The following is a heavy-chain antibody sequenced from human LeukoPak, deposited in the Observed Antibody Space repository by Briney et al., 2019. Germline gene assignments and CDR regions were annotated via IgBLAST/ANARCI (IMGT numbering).Heavy chain of an antibody. D-gene: IGHD2-15*01. V-gene: IGHV3-23*01. CDR2: ISSSGSST. J-gene: IGHJ4*02. CDR1: GFTFSTYA. Sequence: GGSLRLSCVASGFTFSTYAMSWVRQAPGKGLEWVSVISSSGSSTYYADSVKGRFTISRDNLKNTLYLQMNSLRAEDTAVYYCAKGSGSSCYSPCDYWGQGILVTVSS. CDR3: AKGSGSSCYSPCDY.